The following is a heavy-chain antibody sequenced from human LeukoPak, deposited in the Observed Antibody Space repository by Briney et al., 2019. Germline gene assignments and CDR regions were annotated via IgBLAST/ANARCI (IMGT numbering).Heavy chain of an antibody. CDR1: GYTLTGHY. CDR3: AKLKGHPLPKYYMDV. J-gene: IGHJ6*03. V-gene: IGHV1-2*02. Sequence: ASVKVSCKASGYTLTGHYLHWVRQAPGQGLEWMGWINPSNGGSNYAEKFQASVTMTRDTSINTAYMELSSLRSDDTAIYYCAKLKGHPLPKYYMDVWGQGTTVTVSS. CDR2: INPSNGGS.